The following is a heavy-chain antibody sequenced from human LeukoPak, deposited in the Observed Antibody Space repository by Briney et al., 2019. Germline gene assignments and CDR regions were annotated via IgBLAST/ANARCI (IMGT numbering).Heavy chain of an antibody. V-gene: IGHV4-59*01. Sequence: SETLSLTCTVSGGSISSYYWSWIRQPPGKGLEWIGYIYYSGSTNYNPSLKSRVTISVDTPKNQFSLKLSSVTAADTAVYYCARESRFGFWSGYPNEYYYMDVWGKGTTVTVSS. CDR3: ARESRFGFWSGYPNEYYYMDV. D-gene: IGHD3-3*01. CDR1: GGSISSYY. J-gene: IGHJ6*03. CDR2: IYYSGST.